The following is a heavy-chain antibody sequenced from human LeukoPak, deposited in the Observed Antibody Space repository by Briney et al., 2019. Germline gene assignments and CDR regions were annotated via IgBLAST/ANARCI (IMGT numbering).Heavy chain of an antibody. V-gene: IGHV3-48*02. CDR2: ISASSSSI. Sequence: GGSLRLSCAASGFTFSGYSMNWVRQAVGKGLEWVSYISASSSSIYYYDSVKGGLTITRKNAKNSLYLQMISLRDEDTAVYYCARRAAGRPGADYFQHWGQGILVTVSS. CDR1: GFTFSGYS. D-gene: IGHD3-10*01. CDR3: ARRAAGRPGADYFQH. J-gene: IGHJ1*01.